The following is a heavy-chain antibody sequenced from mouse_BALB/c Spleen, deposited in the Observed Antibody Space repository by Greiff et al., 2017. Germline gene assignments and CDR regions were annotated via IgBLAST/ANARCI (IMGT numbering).Heavy chain of an antibody. Sequence: EVNVVESGGGLVQPGGSLKLSCAASGFTFSSYTMSWVRQTPEKRLEWVAYISNGGGSTYYPDTVKGRFTISRDNAKNTLYLQMSSLKSEDTAMYYCARHGGAYYRYDVAWFAYWGQGTLVTVSA. V-gene: IGHV5-12-2*01. CDR1: GFTFSSYT. D-gene: IGHD2-14*01. J-gene: IGHJ3*01. CDR2: ISNGGGST. CDR3: ARHGGAYYRYDVAWFAY.